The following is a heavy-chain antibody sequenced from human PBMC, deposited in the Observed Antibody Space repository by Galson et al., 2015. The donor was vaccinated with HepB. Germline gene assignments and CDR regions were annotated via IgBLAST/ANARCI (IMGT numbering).Heavy chain of an antibody. V-gene: IGHV4-39*01. CDR1: GGSISSSSYY. Sequence: LSLTCTVSGGSISSSSYYWGWIRQPPGKGLEWIGSIYYSGSTYYNPSLKSRVTISVDTSKNQFSLKLSSVTAADTAVYYCARHYYVRWGNSSGWYDYWGQGTLVTVSS. CDR2: IYYSGST. D-gene: IGHD6-19*01. J-gene: IGHJ4*02. CDR3: ARHYYVRWGNSSGWYDY.